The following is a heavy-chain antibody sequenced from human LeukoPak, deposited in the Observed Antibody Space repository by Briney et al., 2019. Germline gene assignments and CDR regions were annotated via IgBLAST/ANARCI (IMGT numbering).Heavy chain of an antibody. J-gene: IGHJ4*02. CDR2: IYYSGST. CDR1: GGSISSYY. CDR3: ASLGGYGSGSYYFDY. V-gene: IGHV4-59*04. D-gene: IGHD3-10*01. Sequence: SETLSLTCSVSGGSISSYYWSWIRQPPGKGLEWIGSIYYSGSTYYNPSLKSRVTISVDTSKNQFSLKLSSVTAADTAVYYCASLGGYGSGSYYFDYWGQGTLVTVSS.